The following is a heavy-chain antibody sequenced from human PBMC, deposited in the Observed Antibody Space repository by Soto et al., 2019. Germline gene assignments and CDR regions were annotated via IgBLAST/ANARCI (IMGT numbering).Heavy chain of an antibody. CDR1: GGTFSSYA. D-gene: IGHD3-22*01. V-gene: IGHV1-69*13. J-gene: IGHJ3*02. Sequence: SVKVSCKASGGTFSSYAIGWVRQAPGQGLEWMGGIIPIFGTANYAQKFQGRVTITADESTSTAYMELSSLRSEDTAVYYCARDKPSYYYDSSGYYSDAFDIWGQGTMVTVSS. CDR2: IIPIFGTA. CDR3: ARDKPSYYYDSSGYYSDAFDI.